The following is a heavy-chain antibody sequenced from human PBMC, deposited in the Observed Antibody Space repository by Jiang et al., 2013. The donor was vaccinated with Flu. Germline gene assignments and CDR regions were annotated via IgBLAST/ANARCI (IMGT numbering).Heavy chain of an antibody. CDR2: INADNGYT. Sequence: GAEVKKPGASVKVSCKASGSTFTGYAIHWVRQAPGQRLEWMGWINADNGYTKYSQKFQGRVTITSDTSASTAYMELSSLRSEDTAVYYCARRAIRNDVLAFDVWGQGTMVTVSS. D-gene: IGHD1-1*01. CDR3: ARRAIRNDVLAFDV. CDR1: GSTFTGYA. V-gene: IGHV1-3*01. J-gene: IGHJ3*01.